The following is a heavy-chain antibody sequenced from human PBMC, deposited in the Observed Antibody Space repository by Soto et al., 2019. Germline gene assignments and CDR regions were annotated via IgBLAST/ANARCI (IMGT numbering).Heavy chain of an antibody. CDR1: VGPDSSHN. J-gene: IGHJ6*02. CDR2: VYSTGGT. V-gene: IGHV4-59*08. Sequence: QVQLQQSGPRLVKPSETLSLTCTVSVGPDSSHNWAWIRQPPGRGLEWIGYVYSTGGTGYNPSVKSRVTISADRSTNHISLTLSSVTAADTAIYYCVCQGIGTQHGLGDVWGQGTSVTVSS. D-gene: IGHD3-10*01. CDR3: VCQGIGTQHGLGDV.